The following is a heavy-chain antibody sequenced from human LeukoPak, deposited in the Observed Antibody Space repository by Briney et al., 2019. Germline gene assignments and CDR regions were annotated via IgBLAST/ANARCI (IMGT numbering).Heavy chain of an antibody. CDR3: AKEGGYYGSGSYLAGFYYYYYMDV. CDR1: GFTFSSYV. D-gene: IGHD3-10*01. V-gene: IGHV3-30*18. J-gene: IGHJ6*03. CDR2: ISYDGSNK. Sequence: GGSLRLSCAASGFTFSSYVMHWVRQAPGKGLEWVAVISYDGSNKYYADSVKGRFTISRDNSKNTLYLQMNSLRAEDTAVYYCAKEGGYYGSGSYLAGFYYYYYMDVWGKGTTVTVSS.